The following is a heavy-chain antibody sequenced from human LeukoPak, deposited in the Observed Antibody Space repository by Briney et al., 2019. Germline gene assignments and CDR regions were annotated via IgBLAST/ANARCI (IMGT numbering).Heavy chain of an antibody. Sequence: GGSLRLSCAASGFTFSNYWMHWVRHAPGKGLVWVSRVNSDGSSTTYADSVKGRFTISRYNAKNTVYLQMNRLRAGDAAVYYCARXPSYYDFARLDCYCYYMDVWGKGTTVTVSS. J-gene: IGHJ6*03. CDR1: GFTFSNYW. CDR3: ARXPSYYDFARLDCYCYYMDV. CDR2: VNSDGSST. V-gene: IGHV3-74*01. D-gene: IGHD3-3*01.